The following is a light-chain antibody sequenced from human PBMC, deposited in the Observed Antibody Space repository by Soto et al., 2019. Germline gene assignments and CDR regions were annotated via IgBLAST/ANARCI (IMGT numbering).Light chain of an antibody. CDR3: QQRSNWPQYT. CDR1: QSVSSY. V-gene: IGKV3-11*01. Sequence: EIVLTQSPATPSLSPGERATLSCRASQSVSSYLAWYQQKPGQAPRLLIYDASNRATGIPARFSGSGSGTDFTLTISSLEPEDFAVYYCQQRSNWPQYTFGQGTKLEIK. J-gene: IGKJ2*01. CDR2: DAS.